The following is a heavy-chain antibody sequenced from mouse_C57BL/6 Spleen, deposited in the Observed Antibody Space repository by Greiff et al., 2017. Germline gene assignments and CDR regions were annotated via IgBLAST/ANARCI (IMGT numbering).Heavy chain of an antibody. Sequence: QVQLQQPGAELVKPGASVKMSCKASGYTFTSYWITWVKQRPGQGLEWIGDIYPGSGSTNYNEKFKSKATLTVDTSSSTAYMQLSSLTSEDSAVYYCARGGFTGEYFDDWGQGTTLTVSS. CDR2: IYPGSGST. V-gene: IGHV1-55*01. D-gene: IGHD1-1*01. J-gene: IGHJ2*01. CDR1: GYTFTSYW. CDR3: ARGGFTGEYFDD.